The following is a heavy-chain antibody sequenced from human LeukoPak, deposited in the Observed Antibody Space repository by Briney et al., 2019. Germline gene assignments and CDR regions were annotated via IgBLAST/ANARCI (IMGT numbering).Heavy chain of an antibody. CDR1: GFTSSSYW. V-gene: IGHV3-7*03. J-gene: IGHJ4*02. CDR3: ARGLYSSTTYYFDY. CDR2: IKKDGSEK. Sequence: GGSLRLSCAASGFTSSSYWMSWVRQAPGKGLEWVANIKKDGSEKYYVDSVKGRFTISRDNAKNSLYLQMNSLRAEDTAVYFCARGLYSSTTYYFDYWGQGTLVTVSS. D-gene: IGHD6-13*01.